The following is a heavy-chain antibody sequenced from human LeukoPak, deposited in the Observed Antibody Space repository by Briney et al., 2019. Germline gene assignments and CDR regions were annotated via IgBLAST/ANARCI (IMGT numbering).Heavy chain of an antibody. Sequence: GGSLRLSCAASGFTFSSYWMSWVRQAPGKGLEWVANIKQDGSEKYYVDSVKGRFTISRDNAKNSLYLQMNSLRAEDTAVYYCARDGSSSITIFGVPMGWFDPWGQGTLVTVSS. J-gene: IGHJ5*02. V-gene: IGHV3-7*01. D-gene: IGHD3-3*01. CDR3: ARDGSSSITIFGVPMGWFDP. CDR2: IKQDGSEK. CDR1: GFTFSSYW.